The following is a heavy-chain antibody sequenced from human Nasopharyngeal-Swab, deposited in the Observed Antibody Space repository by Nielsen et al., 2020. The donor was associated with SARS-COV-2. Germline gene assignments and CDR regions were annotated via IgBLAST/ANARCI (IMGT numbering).Heavy chain of an antibody. V-gene: IGHV4-39*01. CDR2: IYYSGST. Sequence: RQAPGKGLEWIGSIYYSGSTYYNPSLKSRVTISVDTSKNQFSLKLSSATAADTAVYYCARHADSSGGWYFDYWGQGTLVTVSS. J-gene: IGHJ4*02. CDR3: ARHADSSGGWYFDY. D-gene: IGHD6-25*01.